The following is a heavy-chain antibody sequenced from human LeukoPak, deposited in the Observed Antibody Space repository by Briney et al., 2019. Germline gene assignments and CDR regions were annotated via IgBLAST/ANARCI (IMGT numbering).Heavy chain of an antibody. CDR3: ASAREYCISSECYDYFQH. Sequence: GGSLILSCVASGFTVKTNSMSWVRQAPGKGLEWVSVIYTGGSTYYADSVNGRFTISRDNSKNTLYLQMTSLTAEDTAVYYCASAREYCISSECYDYFQHWGQGTLVSVSS. V-gene: IGHV3-53*01. CDR2: IYTGGST. J-gene: IGHJ1*01. CDR1: GFTVKTNS. D-gene: IGHD2-2*01.